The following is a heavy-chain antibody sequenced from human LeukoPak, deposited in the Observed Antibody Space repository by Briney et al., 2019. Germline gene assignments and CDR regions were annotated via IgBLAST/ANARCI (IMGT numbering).Heavy chain of an antibody. CDR3: EELGIAMIGGV. V-gene: IGHV3-48*03. CDR1: GFTFSSYE. J-gene: IGHJ6*04. Sequence: HPGGSLRLSCAASGFTFSSYEMNWVRQAPGKGLEWDLKGRFTISRDTAKNSLYLQMNSLRAEDTAVYYCEELGIAMIGGVWGKGTTVTISS. D-gene: IGHD3-10*02.